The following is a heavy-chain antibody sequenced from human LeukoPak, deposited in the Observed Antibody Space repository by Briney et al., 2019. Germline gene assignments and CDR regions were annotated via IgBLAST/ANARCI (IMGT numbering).Heavy chain of an antibody. CDR1: GFTFTDYY. J-gene: IGHJ4*02. D-gene: IGHD6-13*01. CDR3: ARVFLIVAAGIVDY. Sequence: GGSLRLSCAASGFTFTDYYMTWIRQAPGKGLEWVSYISGSDGNTKHYADSVKGRFTISRDNAKTSLYLQMNSLRVEDTAVYYCARVFLIVAAGIVDYWGQGTLVTVSS. CDR2: ISGSDGNTK. V-gene: IGHV3-11*04.